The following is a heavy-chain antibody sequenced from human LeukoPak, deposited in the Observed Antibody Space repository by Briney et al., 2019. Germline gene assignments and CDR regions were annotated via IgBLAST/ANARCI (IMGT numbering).Heavy chain of an antibody. Sequence: GGSLRLSCAASGFTFSSYSMNWVRQAPGKGLEWVSSISSSSSYIYYADSVKGRFTISRDNAKNSLYLQMNSLRAEDTAVYYCARILVERGTFYYYYYMDVWGKGTTVTVSS. D-gene: IGHD1-14*01. CDR3: ARILVERGTFYYYYYMDV. V-gene: IGHV3-21*01. CDR1: GFTFSSYS. J-gene: IGHJ6*03. CDR2: ISSSSSYI.